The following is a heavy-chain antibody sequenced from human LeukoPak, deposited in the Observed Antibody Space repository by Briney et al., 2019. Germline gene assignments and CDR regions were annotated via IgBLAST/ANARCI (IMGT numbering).Heavy chain of an antibody. Sequence: PSETLSLTCTVFGDSVSSSNYYWAWFRQPPGKGLDWIGSLYYDGRTYYSPSLESRVTVSVDTSKNQFALKLTSVTAADTAVYYCARQRGKWDANWFDPWGPGTLVTVSS. CDR1: GDSVSSSNYY. D-gene: IGHD1-26*01. CDR2: LYYDGRT. V-gene: IGHV4-39*01. CDR3: ARQRGKWDANWFDP. J-gene: IGHJ5*02.